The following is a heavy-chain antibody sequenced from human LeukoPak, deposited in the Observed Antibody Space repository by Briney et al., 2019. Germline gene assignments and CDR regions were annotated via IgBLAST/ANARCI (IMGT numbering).Heavy chain of an antibody. Sequence: GASVKVSCKASGYTFTGYYMYWVRQAPGQGLEWMGWINPNRGGTNYAQKFQGRVTMTRDTSTSTAYMELSRLRYDDTAVYYCAKRYSSGWGYFDYWGQGTLVTVSS. CDR2: INPNRGGT. J-gene: IGHJ4*02. D-gene: IGHD6-25*01. CDR3: AKRYSSGWGYFDY. V-gene: IGHV1-2*02. CDR1: GYTFTGYY.